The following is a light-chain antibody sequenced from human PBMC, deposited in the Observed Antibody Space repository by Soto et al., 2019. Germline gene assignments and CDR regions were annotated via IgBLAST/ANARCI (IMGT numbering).Light chain of an antibody. CDR3: SSYAGSSMPWV. J-gene: IGLJ3*02. CDR1: SSSVGSYNL. CDR2: EGS. Sequence: QSALTQPASVSGSPGQSITISCTGTSSSVGSYNLVSWYQHHPDKAPKLIIYEGSKRPSGVSDRFSGSKSGNTASLTISGLQAEDEADYYCSSYAGSSMPWVFGGGTKLTVL. V-gene: IGLV2-23*01.